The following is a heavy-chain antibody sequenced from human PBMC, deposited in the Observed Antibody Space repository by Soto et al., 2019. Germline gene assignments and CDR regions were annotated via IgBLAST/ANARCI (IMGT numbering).Heavy chain of an antibody. CDR3: ASVAKTINWPDN. CDR1: GGSISSSNW. V-gene: IGHV4-4*02. J-gene: IGHJ5*02. CDR2: IYLSGST. Sequence: SETLSLTCAVCGGSISSSNWWSWVSQPPGKGLEWIGEIYLSGSTYYNPSLKSRVTISVDKSKNQFSLKLSSVTAADTAVYYCASVAKTINWPDNWGQGTLVTVSS.